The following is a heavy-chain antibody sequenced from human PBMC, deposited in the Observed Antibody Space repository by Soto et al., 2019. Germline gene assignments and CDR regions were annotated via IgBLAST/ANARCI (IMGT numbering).Heavy chain of an antibody. CDR1: GFTFSSYG. D-gene: IGHD1-7*01. CDR3: ARDRLELLFGTWGQTPRTPYYYYYGMDV. V-gene: IGHV3-33*01. J-gene: IGHJ6*02. Sequence: GGSLRLSCAASGFTFSSYGMHWVRQAPGKGLEWVAVIWYDGSNKYYADSVKGRFTISRDNSKNTLYLQMNSLRAEDTAVYYCARDRLELLFGTWGQTPRTPYYYYYGMDVWGQGTTVTVYS. CDR2: IWYDGSNK.